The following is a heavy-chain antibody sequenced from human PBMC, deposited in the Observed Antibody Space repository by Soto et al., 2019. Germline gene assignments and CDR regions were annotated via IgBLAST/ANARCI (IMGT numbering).Heavy chain of an antibody. CDR1: GFSVSSNY. V-gene: IGHV3-53*01. Sequence: EVQLVESGGGLIQPGGSLRLSWAASGFSVSSNYMSWVRQAPGKGLEWVSVIYSGGNTHYADSVKGRFTISRDNSKNTLYLQMNSLRAEDTAVYYCARDSTWIPYYHYGMDVWGQGTTVTVSS. D-gene: IGHD5-18*01. CDR2: IYSGGNT. J-gene: IGHJ6*02. CDR3: ARDSTWIPYYHYGMDV.